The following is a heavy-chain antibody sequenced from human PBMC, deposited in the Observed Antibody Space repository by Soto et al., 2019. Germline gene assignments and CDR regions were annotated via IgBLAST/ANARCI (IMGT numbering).Heavy chain of an antibody. CDR3: ARDPMDTAVTSYYRYYGMDV. J-gene: IGHJ6*02. CDR2: IYKTGST. CDR1: GGSISSYY. Sequence: SETLSLTCTVSGGSISGGSISSYYWTWIRQPAGKGLEWIGRIYKTGSTNYNPSLKSRVTMSVDTSKNPFSLKLSSVTAADTAVYYCARDPMDTAVTSYYRYYGMDVWGQGTTVTVS. V-gene: IGHV4-4*07. D-gene: IGHD5-18*01.